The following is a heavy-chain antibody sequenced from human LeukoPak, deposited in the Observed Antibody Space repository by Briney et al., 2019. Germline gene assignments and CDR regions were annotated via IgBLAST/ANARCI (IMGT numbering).Heavy chain of an antibody. CDR2: ISSDGSNK. V-gene: IGHV3-30-3*01. D-gene: IGHD2-2*01. CDR3: ARDCRFGSTTCHDY. CDR1: GFNFSSYA. Sequence: GGSLRLSCAASGFNFSSYAMHWVRQALGKGLEWVAVISSDGSNKYYADSVKGRFTISRDNSKNTLYLQMNSLRAEDTAVYYCARDCRFGSTTCHDYWGQGTLVTVSS. J-gene: IGHJ4*02.